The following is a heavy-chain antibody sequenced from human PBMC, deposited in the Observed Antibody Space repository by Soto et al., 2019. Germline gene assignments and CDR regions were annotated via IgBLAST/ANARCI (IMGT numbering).Heavy chain of an antibody. CDR2: ISPYSGNT. J-gene: IGHJ6*02. D-gene: IGHD6-6*01. CDR3: ARDHGLAWAVRPANYYYAMDV. Sequence: EASVKVSCKASGYTFTDYAISWVRQAPGQGFQWVGWISPYSGNTTSAENFFDRVTMTTDTSTKTAYLELRSLRSDDTAVYYCARDHGLAWAVRPANYYYAMDVWGQGTTVTVSS. V-gene: IGHV1-18*04. CDR1: GYTFTDYA.